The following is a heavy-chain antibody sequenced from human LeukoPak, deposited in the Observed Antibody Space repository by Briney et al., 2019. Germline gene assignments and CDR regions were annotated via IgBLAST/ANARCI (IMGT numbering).Heavy chain of an antibody. V-gene: IGHV1-69*01. CDR3: ATILGTSYYGSGSYYY. CDR2: IIPIFGTA. CDR1: GGTFSSYA. Sequence: SVKVSCKASGGTFSSYAISWVRQAPGQGLEWMGGIIPIFGTANYAQKFQGRVTITADESTSTAYMELSSLRSEDTAVYYCATILGTSYYGSGSYYYWGRGTLVTVSS. J-gene: IGHJ4*02. D-gene: IGHD3-10*01.